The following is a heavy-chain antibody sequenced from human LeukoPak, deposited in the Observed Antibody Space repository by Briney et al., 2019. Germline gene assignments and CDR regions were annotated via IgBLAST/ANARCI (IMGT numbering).Heavy chain of an antibody. CDR1: GGSLSSGGYY. D-gene: IGHD2-15*01. V-gene: IGHV4-30-2*01. CDR3: AGLLEAVVVVVAATNDAFDI. Sequence: SETLSLTCTVSGGSLSSGGYYWSWIRQPPGKGLEWIGYIYHSGSTYYNPSLKSRVTISVDRSKNQFSLKLSSVTAADTAVYYCAGLLEAVVVVVAATNDAFDIWGQGTMVTVSS. J-gene: IGHJ3*02. CDR2: IYHSGST.